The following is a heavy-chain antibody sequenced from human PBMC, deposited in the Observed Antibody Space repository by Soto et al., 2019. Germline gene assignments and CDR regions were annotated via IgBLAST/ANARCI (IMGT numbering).Heavy chain of an antibody. V-gene: IGHV3-30*18. CDR1: GFTFSSYG. D-gene: IGHD2-21*01. Sequence: GGSLRLSCAASGFTFSSYGMHWVRQAPGKGLEWVAVISYDRSNKYYADSVKGRFTISRDNSKNTLYPQMNSLRAEDTAVYYCAKSLWGRSVYYYYGMDVWGQGTTVTVSS. CDR2: ISYDRSNK. J-gene: IGHJ6*02. CDR3: AKSLWGRSVYYYYGMDV.